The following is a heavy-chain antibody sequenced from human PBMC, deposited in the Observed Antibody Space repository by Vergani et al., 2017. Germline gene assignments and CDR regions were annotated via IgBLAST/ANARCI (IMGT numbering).Heavy chain of an antibody. CDR1: GGTFSSYT. D-gene: IGHD2-15*01. CDR3: AREDIVVVVAATHPHYYYYYMDV. J-gene: IGHJ6*03. Sequence: QVQLVQSGAEVKKPGSSVKVSCKASGGTFSSYTISWVRQAPGQGLEWMGRIIPILGIANYAQKFQGRVTITADESTSTAYMELSSLRSEDTGVYYCAREDIVVVVAATHPHYYYYYMDVWGKGP. V-gene: IGHV1-69*08. CDR2: IIPILGIA.